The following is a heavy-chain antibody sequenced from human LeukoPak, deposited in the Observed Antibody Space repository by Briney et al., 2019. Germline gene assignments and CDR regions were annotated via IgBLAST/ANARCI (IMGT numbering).Heavy chain of an antibody. CDR2: TYYNSNWYK. Sequence: SQTLSLTCAISGDSVSTNSAGWNWIRQSPSRGLEWLGRTYYNSNWYKDYAASVKSRITINPDTSKNQFSLKLSSVTAADTAVYYCARVSWFEELPNYWGQGTLVTVSS. CDR1: GDSVSTNSAG. J-gene: IGHJ4*02. V-gene: IGHV6-1*01. CDR3: ARVSWFEELPNY. D-gene: IGHD3-10*01.